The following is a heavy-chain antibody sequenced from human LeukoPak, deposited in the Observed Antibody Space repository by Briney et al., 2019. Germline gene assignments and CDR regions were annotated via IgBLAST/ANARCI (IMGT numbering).Heavy chain of an antibody. CDR1: GFTCSSYG. CDR3: AKVPPRGQTPVDY. Sequence: GGSLRLSCVASGFTCSSYGMSWVRQAPGKGLDWVSAISGSSGSIYYADSVKGRFTISRDNSKTALYLQMNSLRAEDTAVYFCAKVPPRGQTPVDYWGQGTLVTVSS. V-gene: IGHV3-23*01. D-gene: IGHD1-14*01. J-gene: IGHJ4*02. CDR2: ISGSSGSI.